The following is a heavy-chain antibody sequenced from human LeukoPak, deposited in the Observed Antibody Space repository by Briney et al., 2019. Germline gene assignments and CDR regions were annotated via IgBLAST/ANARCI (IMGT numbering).Heavy chain of an antibody. J-gene: IGHJ6*03. V-gene: IGHV4-39*01. CDR3: ARPLDPYCSSTVCYSHMDV. D-gene: IGHD2-2*01. CDR2: LYTGGNT. Sequence: SETLSLTCTVSGGSISSYYWVWIRQPPGKGLEWIGSLYTGGNTYYNPSLKSRVTISVDTSKNQFSLMLTSVTAADTAVYYCARPLDPYCSSTVCYSHMDVWGKGTTVTVSS. CDR1: GGSISSYY.